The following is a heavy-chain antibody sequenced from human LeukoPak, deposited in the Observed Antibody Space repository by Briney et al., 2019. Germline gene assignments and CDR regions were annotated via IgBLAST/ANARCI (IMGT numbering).Heavy chain of an antibody. Sequence: SQTLSLTCTVSGGSISSGDYYWRWIRQPPGKGLEWIVYIYYSGSTYYNPSLKSRVTISVDTSKNQFSLKLSSVTAADTAVYYCARVCSGGSCYSETLDYWGQGTLVTVSS. CDR3: ARVCSGGSCYSETLDY. CDR2: IYYSGST. D-gene: IGHD2-15*01. J-gene: IGHJ4*02. CDR1: GGSISSGDYY. V-gene: IGHV4-30-4*08.